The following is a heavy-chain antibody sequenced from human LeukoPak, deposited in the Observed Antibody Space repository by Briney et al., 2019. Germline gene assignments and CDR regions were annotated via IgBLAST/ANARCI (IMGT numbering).Heavy chain of an antibody. Sequence: GASVKVSCKASGYTFTSYGISWVRQAPGQGLEWMGWISAYNGNTNYAQKFQGRVTMTRDTSISTAYMELSRLRSDDTAVYYCARVSRPVRDLLDYWGQGTLVTVSS. CDR1: GYTFTSYG. CDR3: ARVSRPVRDLLDY. D-gene: IGHD4-23*01. CDR2: ISAYNGNT. J-gene: IGHJ4*02. V-gene: IGHV1-18*01.